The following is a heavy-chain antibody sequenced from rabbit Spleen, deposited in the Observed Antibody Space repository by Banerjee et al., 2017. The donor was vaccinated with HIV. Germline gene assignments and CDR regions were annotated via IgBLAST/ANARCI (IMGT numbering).Heavy chain of an antibody. CDR2: IDVGSSDFT. CDR1: GVSFSFNSY. J-gene: IGHJ6*01. Sequence: QEQLEESGGDLVKPGASLTLTCTASGVSFSFNSYMCWVRQAPGKGLEWIACIDVGSSDFTYFASWAKGRFTISKTSSTTVTLQMTSLTVADTATYFCARDTGSSFSSYGMDLWGPGTLVTVS. V-gene: IGHV1S45*01. CDR3: ARDTGSSFSSYGMDL. D-gene: IGHD8-1*01.